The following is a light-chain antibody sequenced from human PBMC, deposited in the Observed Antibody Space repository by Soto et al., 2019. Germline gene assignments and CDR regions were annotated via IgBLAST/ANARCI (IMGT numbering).Light chain of an antibody. Sequence: QSALTQPASVSGSPGQSITISCTGTSSDVGGYNYVSWYQQHPGKAPKLMIYEVSNRPSGVSNRFSGSKSGNTASLTISGLQAEAEADYYCSSYTSSSTLVFGGGTQLTVL. CDR3: SSYTSSSTLV. J-gene: IGLJ2*01. CDR2: EVS. CDR1: SSDVGGYNY. V-gene: IGLV2-14*01.